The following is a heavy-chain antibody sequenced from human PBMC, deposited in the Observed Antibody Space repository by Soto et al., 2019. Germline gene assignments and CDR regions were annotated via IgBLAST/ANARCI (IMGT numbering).Heavy chain of an antibody. J-gene: IGHJ5*01. CDR3: ARGRYCLTGRCLPNWFDS. D-gene: IGHD2-15*01. V-gene: IGHV4-30-4*01. Sequence: SETLSLTCSVSGDSISTVDYFWAWIRQPPGQALEYIGYIYKSATTYYNPSFESRVAISLDTSKSQFSLNVTSVTAADTAVYFCARGRYCLTGRCLPNWFDSWGQGTLVTVSS. CDR1: GDSISTVDYF. CDR2: IYKSATT.